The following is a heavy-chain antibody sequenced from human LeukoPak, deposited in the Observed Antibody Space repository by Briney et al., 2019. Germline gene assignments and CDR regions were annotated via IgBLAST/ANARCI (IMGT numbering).Heavy chain of an antibody. CDR1: GFTFSSYS. Sequence: GGSLRLSCAASGFTFSSYSMNWVRQAPGKGLEWVSFISGSSSYIYYADSVKGRFTISRDNAKNSLSLQMNSLRAEDTAVYFCGRATAVDAAAMDGWGQGTPVTVSS. V-gene: IGHV3-21*01. CDR3: GRATAVDAAAMDG. J-gene: IGHJ4*02. D-gene: IGHD2-2*01. CDR2: ISGSSSYI.